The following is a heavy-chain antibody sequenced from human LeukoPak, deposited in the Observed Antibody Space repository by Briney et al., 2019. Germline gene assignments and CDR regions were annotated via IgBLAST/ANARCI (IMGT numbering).Heavy chain of an antibody. D-gene: IGHD6-13*01. Sequence: GGSLRLSCAASGFTFSSYWMHWVRQAPGKGLVWVSRINSDGSSTSYADSVKGRFTISRDNAKNTLYLQMNSLRAEDTAVYYCARERRAAAGIYYYMDVWGKGTTVTVSS. CDR3: ARERRAAAGIYYYMDV. CDR1: GFTFSSYW. CDR2: INSDGSST. J-gene: IGHJ6*03. V-gene: IGHV3-74*01.